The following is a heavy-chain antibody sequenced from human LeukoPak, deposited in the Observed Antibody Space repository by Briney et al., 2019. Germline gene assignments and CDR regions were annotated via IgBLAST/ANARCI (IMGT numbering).Heavy chain of an antibody. V-gene: IGHV3-30*18. Sequence: GGSLRLSCAASGFTFSSYGMHWVRQAPGKGLEWVAVISYDGSNEYYADSVKGRFTISRDNSKNTLYLQMNSLRAEDTAVYYCAKVGAGATYGGPFDYWGQGTLVTVSS. J-gene: IGHJ4*02. D-gene: IGHD1-26*01. CDR1: GFTFSSYG. CDR3: AKVGAGATYGGPFDY. CDR2: ISYDGSNE.